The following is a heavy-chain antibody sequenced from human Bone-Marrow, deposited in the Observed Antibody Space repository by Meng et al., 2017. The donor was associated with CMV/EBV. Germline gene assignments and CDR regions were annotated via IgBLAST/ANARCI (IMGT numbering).Heavy chain of an antibody. D-gene: IGHD3-3*01. CDR2: INPNSGGT. CDR3: AKSDFWSGSDWFDP. V-gene: IGHV1-2*02. CDR1: GYTFTGSY. Sequence: ASVKVSCKASGYTFTGSYMHWVRQAPGQGLEWMGRINPNSGGTNYAQKFQGRVTMTRDTSISTAYMELSSLRSEDTSVYYCAKSDFWSGSDWFDPWGQGTLVTVSS. J-gene: IGHJ5*02.